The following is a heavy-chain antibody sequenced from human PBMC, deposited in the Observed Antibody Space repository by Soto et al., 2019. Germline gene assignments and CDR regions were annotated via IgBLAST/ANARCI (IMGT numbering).Heavy chain of an antibody. V-gene: IGHV3-73*01. CDR2: IRSKANSYAT. CDR3: TRCVPHWYFDL. J-gene: IGHJ2*01. Sequence: EVQLVESGGGLVQPGGSLKLSCAASGFTFSGSAMHWVRQASGKGLEWVGRIRSKANSYATAYAASVKGRFTISRDDSKNTAYLQMNSLKTEDTAVYYCTRCVPHWYFDLWGRGTLVTVYS. CDR1: GFTFSGSA.